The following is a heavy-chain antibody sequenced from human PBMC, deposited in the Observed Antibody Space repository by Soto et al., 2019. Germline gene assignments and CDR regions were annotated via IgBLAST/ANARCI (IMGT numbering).Heavy chain of an antibody. J-gene: IGHJ3*02. CDR2: ISSSGSTI. CDR3: ARMSYCSGGSCYSHPGSGAFDI. D-gene: IGHD2-15*01. V-gene: IGHV3-11*01. Sequence: QVQLVESGGGLVKPGGSLRLSCAASGFTFSDYYMSWIRRAPGKGLEWVSYISSSGSTIYYADSVKGRFTISRDNAKNSLYLQMNSLRAEDTAVYYCARMSYCSGGSCYSHPGSGAFDIWGQGTMVTVSS. CDR1: GFTFSDYY.